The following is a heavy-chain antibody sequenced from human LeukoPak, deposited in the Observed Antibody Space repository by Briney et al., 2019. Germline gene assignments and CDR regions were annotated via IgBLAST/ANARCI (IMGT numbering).Heavy chain of an antibody. V-gene: IGHV1-3*01. D-gene: IGHD2-21*02. Sequence: GASVKVSCKASGYTFSNNAIQWVRQGPGKRLEWMGCIDANNGRTKYSQNFQGRLTITRDSSASTAYMELTSLRSEDTALYFCARGRWTATATTYYLDSWGQGTLVTVSS. CDR3: ARGRWTATATTYYLDS. CDR1: GYTFSNNA. J-gene: IGHJ4*02. CDR2: IDANNGRT.